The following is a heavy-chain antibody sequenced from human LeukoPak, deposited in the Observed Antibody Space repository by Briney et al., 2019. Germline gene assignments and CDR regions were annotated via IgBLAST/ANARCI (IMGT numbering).Heavy chain of an antibody. J-gene: IGHJ6*03. CDR1: GYTFTSYY. CDR3: AREAGWFGGEYYYYYMDV. V-gene: IGHV1-46*01. D-gene: IGHD3-10*01. CDR2: INPSGGST. Sequence: GASVKVFCKASGYTFTSYYMHWVRQAPGQGLEWMGIINPSGGSTSYAQKFQGRVTMTRDMSTSTVYMELSSLRSEDTAVYYCAREAGWFGGEYYYYYMDVWGKGTTVTISS.